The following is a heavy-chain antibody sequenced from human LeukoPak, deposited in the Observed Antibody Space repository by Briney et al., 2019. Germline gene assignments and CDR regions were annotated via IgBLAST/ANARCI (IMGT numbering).Heavy chain of an antibody. CDR1: GYAFTSYD. CDR3: ARGKRYSGYDLMD. CDR2: MNPNSGNT. D-gene: IGHD5-12*01. Sequence: ASVKVSCKASGYAFTSYDINWVRQATGQGLEWMGWMNPNSGNTGYAQKFQGRVTMTRNTSISTAYMELSSLRSEDTAVYYCARGKRYSGYDLMDWGQGTLVTVSS. J-gene: IGHJ4*02. V-gene: IGHV1-8*01.